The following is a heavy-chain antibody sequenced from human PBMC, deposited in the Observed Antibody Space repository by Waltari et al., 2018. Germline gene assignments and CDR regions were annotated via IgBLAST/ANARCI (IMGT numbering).Heavy chain of an antibody. J-gene: IGHJ4*02. CDR3: AKSSTIFGVAAG. V-gene: IGHV3-30*18. D-gene: IGHD3-3*01. CDR1: GCTFSSYG. CDR2: ISYDGSNK. Sequence: QVQLVESGGGVVQPGRSLRLSCAASGCTFSSYGRHWVRQAPGKGLEWVAVISYDGSNKYYADSVKGRFTISRDNSKNTLYLQMNSLRAEDTAVYYCAKSSTIFGVAAGWGQGTLVTVSS.